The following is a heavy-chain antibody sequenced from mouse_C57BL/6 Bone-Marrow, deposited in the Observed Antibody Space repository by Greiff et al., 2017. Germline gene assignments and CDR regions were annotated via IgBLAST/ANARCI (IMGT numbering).Heavy chain of an antibody. V-gene: IGHV1-82*01. J-gene: IGHJ4*01. D-gene: IGHD2-3*01. CDR1: GYAFSSSW. CDR3: ARGLIYDGYYDAMDY. Sequence: VKLMESGPELVKPGASVKISCKASGYAFSSSWMNWVKQRPGKGLEWIGRIYPGDGDTNYNGKFKGKATLTADKSSSTAYMQLSSLTSEDSAVYFCARGLIYDGYYDAMDYWGQGTSVTVSS. CDR2: IYPGDGDT.